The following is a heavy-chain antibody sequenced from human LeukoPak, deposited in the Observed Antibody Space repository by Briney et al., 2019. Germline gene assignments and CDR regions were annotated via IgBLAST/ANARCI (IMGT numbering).Heavy chain of an antibody. J-gene: IGHJ4*02. V-gene: IGHV4-4*07. CDR2: IYTSGST. CDR1: GGSISSYY. CDR3: ARASPGYSSSWYATSFDY. D-gene: IGHD6-13*01. Sequence: SETLSLTCTVSGGSISSYYWSWIRQPAGKGLEWIGRIYTSGSTNYNPSLKTRVTMSVDTSKNQFSLKLSSVTAADTAVYYCARASPGYSSSWYATSFDYWGQGTLVTVSS.